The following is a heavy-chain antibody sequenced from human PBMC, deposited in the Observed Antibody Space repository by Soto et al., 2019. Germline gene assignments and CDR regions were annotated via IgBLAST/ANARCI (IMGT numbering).Heavy chain of an antibody. CDR2: IYSGGST. V-gene: IGHV3-66*01. CDR3: ARDLGDYNFDY. Sequence: PGGSLRLSCAASGFTVSSNYMNWVRQAPGKGLEWVSVIYSGGSTYYADSVKGRFTISRDNTKNTLYLQMKSLRAEDTAVYYCARDLGDYNFDYWGQGTLVTVSS. D-gene: IGHD4-17*01. CDR1: GFTVSSNY. J-gene: IGHJ4*02.